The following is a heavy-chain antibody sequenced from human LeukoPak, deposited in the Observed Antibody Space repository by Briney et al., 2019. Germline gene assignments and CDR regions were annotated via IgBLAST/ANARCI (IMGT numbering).Heavy chain of an antibody. D-gene: IGHD2-8*01. Sequence: GGSLRLSCAASGFTFSSHWMSWVRQAPGRGLEWVPNIKQGGSEKYYVDSVKGRFTISRDDAKNSLYLQMNSLRAEDTAVYYCARIYLKMASASWGQGTLVTVSS. V-gene: IGHV3-7*01. CDR2: IKQGGSEK. CDR1: GFTFSSHW. CDR3: ARIYLKMASAS. J-gene: IGHJ5*02.